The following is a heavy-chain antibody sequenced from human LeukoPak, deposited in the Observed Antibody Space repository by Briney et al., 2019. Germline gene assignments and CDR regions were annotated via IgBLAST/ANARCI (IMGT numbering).Heavy chain of an antibody. CDR2: ISNSGENP. CDR3: VRGSVFTASYYHCMDF. D-gene: IGHD2-8*01. Sequence: GGSLRLSCAASGFTFSDYAMHWVRQAPGKGLEFVSGISNSGENPHYANSVKGRFTISRDNSKNTLYLQMGSLKTEDLAVYYCVRGSVFTASYYHCMDFWGQGTTVTVS. V-gene: IGHV3-64*01. J-gene: IGHJ6*02. CDR1: GFTFSDYA.